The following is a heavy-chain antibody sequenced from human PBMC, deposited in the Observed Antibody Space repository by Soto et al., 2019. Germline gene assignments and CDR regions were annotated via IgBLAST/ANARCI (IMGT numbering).Heavy chain of an antibody. CDR2: ISGSGGST. CDR1: GFTFSSYA. J-gene: IGHJ4*02. CDR3: AKDPMLEFDRGRRGRIAARLPYFDY. D-gene: IGHD6-6*01. V-gene: IGHV3-23*01. Sequence: GESLKISCAASGFTFSSYAMSWVRQAPGKGLEWVSAISGSGGSTYYADSVKGRFTISRDNSKNTLYLQMNSLRAEDTAVYYCAKDPMLEFDRGRRGRIAARLPYFDYWGQGTLVTVSS.